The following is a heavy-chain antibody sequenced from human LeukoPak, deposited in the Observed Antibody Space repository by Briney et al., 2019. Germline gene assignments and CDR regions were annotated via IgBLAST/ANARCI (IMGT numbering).Heavy chain of an antibody. D-gene: IGHD3-3*02. V-gene: IGHV3-33*08. CDR3: ARLLATWDYYYMDV. CDR2: IWYDGSNK. Sequence: PGGSLRLSCAASGFTFSSYAMSWVRQAPGKGLEWVAVIWYDGSNKYYADSVKGRFTISRDNSKNTLYLQMNSLRDEDTAVYFCARLLATWDYYYMDVWGKGTTVTVSS. J-gene: IGHJ6*03. CDR1: GFTFSSYA.